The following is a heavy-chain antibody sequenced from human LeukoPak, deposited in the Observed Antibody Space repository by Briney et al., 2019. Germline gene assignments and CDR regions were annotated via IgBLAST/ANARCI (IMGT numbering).Heavy chain of an antibody. CDR3: ARGNDYVWGSYRPLDRPPYY. D-gene: IGHD3-16*02. CDR2: INPNSGGT. V-gene: IGHV1-2*02. J-gene: IGHJ4*02. Sequence: EASVKVSCKASGYTFTGYYMHWVRQAPGQGLEWMGWINPNSGGTNYAQKFQGRVTMTRDTSISTAYMELSRLRSDDTAVYYCARGNDYVWGSYRPLDRPPYYWGQGTLVTVSS. CDR1: GYTFTGYY.